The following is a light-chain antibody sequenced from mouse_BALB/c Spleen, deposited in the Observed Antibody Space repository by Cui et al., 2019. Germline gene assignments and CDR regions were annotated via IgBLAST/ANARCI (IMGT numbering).Light chain of an antibody. CDR2: RTS. CDR3: QQYSGYPLT. Sequence: ESVLHKSPAIMSASPGEKDTVTLSASASLSVSYLHWYQQKPSASPKPWIYRTSNLASGVPARFSGSGSGTSYSLTISSMEAEDAATYYCQQYSGYPLTFGGGTKLEIK. J-gene: IGKJ2*01. V-gene: IGKV4-57-1*01. CDR1: ASLSVSY.